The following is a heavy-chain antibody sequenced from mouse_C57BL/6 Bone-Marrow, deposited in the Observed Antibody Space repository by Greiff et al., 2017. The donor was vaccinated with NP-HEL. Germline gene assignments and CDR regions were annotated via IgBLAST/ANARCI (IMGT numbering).Heavy chain of an antibody. CDR2: IDPNSGGT. V-gene: IGHV1-62-3*01. CDR3: ARYYYGSSSFDY. J-gene: IGHJ2*01. CDR1: GYTFTSYL. Sequence: QVQLKQPGAELVKPGASVKLSCKASGYTFTSYLMHWVKQRPGRGLEWIGRIDPNSGGTKYNEKFKSKATLTVYKPSSTAYMQLNSRTSEDSAVYYCARYYYGSSSFDYWGQGTTLTVSS. D-gene: IGHD1-1*01.